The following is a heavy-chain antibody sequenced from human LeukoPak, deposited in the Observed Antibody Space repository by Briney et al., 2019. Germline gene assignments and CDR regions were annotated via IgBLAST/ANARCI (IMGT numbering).Heavy chain of an antibody. V-gene: IGHV4-59*08. CDR2: IYYSGST. CDR1: GGSTSSYY. Sequence: SETLSLTCTVSGGSTSSYYWSWIRQPPGKGLEWIGYIYYSGSTIYNPSLKSRVTISVDMSKNQFSLKLSSVSAADRAVYYCARWGLVEFDYWGQGTLVTVSS. CDR3: ARWGLVEFDY. J-gene: IGHJ4*02. D-gene: IGHD2-8*02.